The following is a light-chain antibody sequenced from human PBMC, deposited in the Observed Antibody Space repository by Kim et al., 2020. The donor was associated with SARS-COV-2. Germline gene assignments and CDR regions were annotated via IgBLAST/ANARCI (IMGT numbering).Light chain of an antibody. CDR3: QQYGGSPRIT. J-gene: IGKJ5*01. V-gene: IGKV3-20*01. Sequence: EIVLTQSPGTLSLSPGERATLSCRASQSVSSNYLAWYQQKPGQAPRLLIYGASSRASGIPDRFSGGGSGTDFSLIISRLEPEDFAVYFCQQYGGSPRITFGQGTRLDIK. CDR1: QSVSSNY. CDR2: GAS.